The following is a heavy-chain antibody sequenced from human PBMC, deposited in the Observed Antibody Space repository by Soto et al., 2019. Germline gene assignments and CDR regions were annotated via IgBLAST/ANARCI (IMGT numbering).Heavy chain of an antibody. CDR3: ASAGIAVAGTLGENDY. Sequence: GGSLRLSCAASGFTFSSYSMNWVRQAPGKGLEWVSSISSSSSYIYYADSVKGRFTISRDNAKNSLYLQMNSLRAEDTAVYYCASAGIAVAGTLGENDYWGQGTLVTVSS. D-gene: IGHD6-19*01. CDR1: GFTFSSYS. CDR2: ISSSSSYI. V-gene: IGHV3-21*01. J-gene: IGHJ4*02.